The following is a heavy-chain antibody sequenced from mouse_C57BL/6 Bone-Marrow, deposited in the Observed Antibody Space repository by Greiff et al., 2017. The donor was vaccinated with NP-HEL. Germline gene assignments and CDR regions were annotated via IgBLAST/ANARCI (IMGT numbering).Heavy chain of an antibody. CDR1: GFTFSSYA. CDR3: ARRTTGYAMDY. V-gene: IGHV5-4*03. Sequence: DVMLVESGGGLVKPGGSLKLSCAASGFTFSSYAMSWVRQTPEKRLEWVATISDGGSYTYYPDNVKGRFTISRDNAKNNLYLQMSHLKSEDTAMYYCARRTTGYAMDYWGQGTSVTVSS. CDR2: ISDGGSYT. J-gene: IGHJ4*01. D-gene: IGHD1-1*01.